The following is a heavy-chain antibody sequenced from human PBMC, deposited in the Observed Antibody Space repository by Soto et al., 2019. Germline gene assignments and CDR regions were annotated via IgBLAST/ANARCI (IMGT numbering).Heavy chain of an antibody. D-gene: IGHD6-13*01. CDR2: IIPILGIA. CDR3: ARDLHSSSWYYWFDP. J-gene: IGHJ5*02. CDR1: GGTFSSYT. V-gene: IGHV1-69*04. Sequence: ASVKVSCKASGGTFSSYTISWVRQAPGQGLEWMGRIIPILGIANYAQKFQGRVTITADKSTSTAYMELSSLRSEDTAVYYCARDLHSSSWYYWFDPWGQGTLVTVSS.